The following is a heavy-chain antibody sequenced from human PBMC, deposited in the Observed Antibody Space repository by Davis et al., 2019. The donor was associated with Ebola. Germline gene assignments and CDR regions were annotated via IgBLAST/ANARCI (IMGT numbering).Heavy chain of an antibody. V-gene: IGHV3-21*01. CDR2: ISSSSSYI. CDR3: ARHESCGGDCYPVNGMDV. CDR1: GFTFSSYW. Sequence: GESLKISCAASGFTFSSYWMSWVRQAPGKGLEWVSSISSSSSYIYYADSVKGRFTISRDNAKNSLYLQMNSLRAEDTAVYYCARHESCGGDCYPVNGMDVWGQGTTVTVSS. J-gene: IGHJ6*02. D-gene: IGHD2-21*01.